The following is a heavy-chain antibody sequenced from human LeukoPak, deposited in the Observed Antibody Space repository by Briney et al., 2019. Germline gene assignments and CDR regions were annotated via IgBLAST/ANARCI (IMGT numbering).Heavy chain of an antibody. CDR3: ARGPDEGFDP. Sequence: SETLSLTCAVYGGSFSGYYWSWIRPPPGKGLEWIGEINHSGSTNYNPSLKSRVTISVDTSKNQFSLKLSSVTAADTAVYYCARGPDEGFDPWGQGTLVTVSS. J-gene: IGHJ5*02. CDR2: INHSGST. D-gene: IGHD1-14*01. CDR1: GGSFSGYY. V-gene: IGHV4-34*01.